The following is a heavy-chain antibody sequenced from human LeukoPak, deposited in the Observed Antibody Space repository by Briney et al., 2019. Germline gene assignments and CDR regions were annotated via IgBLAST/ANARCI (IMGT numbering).Heavy chain of an antibody. CDR1: GGSFSGYY. CDR3: ARDPRWLRIFDY. V-gene: IGHV4-34*01. CDR2: INHSGST. J-gene: IGHJ4*02. Sequence: SETLSLTCAVYGGSFSGYYWSWIRQPPGKGLEWIGEINHSGSTNYNPSLKSRVTISVDTSKNQFSLKLSSVTAADTAVYYCARDPRWLRIFDYWGLGTLVTVSS. D-gene: IGHD5-12*01.